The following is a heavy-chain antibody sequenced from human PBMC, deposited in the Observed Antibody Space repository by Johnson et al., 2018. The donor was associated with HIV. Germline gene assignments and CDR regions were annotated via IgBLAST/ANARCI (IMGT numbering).Heavy chain of an antibody. CDR1: GFTVSSNY. V-gene: IGHV3-66*02. Sequence: VQLVESGGGLVQRGGSLRLSCAASGFTVSSNYMSWVRQAPGKGLEWVSIIYSGGSTYYADSVKGRFTISRDNSKNTLYLQMNSLRAEDTAVYYRARDNSLSPLGAFEIWGQGTMVTVSS. CDR2: IYSGGST. CDR3: ARDNSLSPLGAFEI. J-gene: IGHJ3*02. D-gene: IGHD1-20*01.